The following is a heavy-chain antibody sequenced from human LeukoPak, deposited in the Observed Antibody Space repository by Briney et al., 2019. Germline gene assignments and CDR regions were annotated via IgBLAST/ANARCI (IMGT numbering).Heavy chain of an antibody. CDR2: ISAYNGNT. Sequence: GASVKVSCKASGYTFTSYGISWVRQAPGQGLEWMGWISAYNGNTNYAQKLQGRVTMTTDTSTSTAYMELRSLRSDDTAVYYCASSGLGSYYQPLDYWGQGTLVTVSS. CDR3: ASSGLGSYYQPLDY. J-gene: IGHJ4*02. CDR1: GYTFTSYG. V-gene: IGHV1-18*01. D-gene: IGHD3-10*01.